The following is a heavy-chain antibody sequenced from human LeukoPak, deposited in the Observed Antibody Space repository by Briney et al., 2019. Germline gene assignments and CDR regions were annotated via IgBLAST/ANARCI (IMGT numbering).Heavy chain of an antibody. V-gene: IGHV4-59*01. Sequence: SETLSLTCTVSGGSISSYYWSWIRQPPGKGLEWIGYIYYSGSTNYNPSLKSRVTISVDTSKNQFSLKLSSVTAADTAVYYCARDRGDNYDSSGYLSFRGPVPAWCFDLWGRGTLVTVSS. CDR3: ARDRGDNYDSSGYLSFRGPVPAWCFDL. CDR1: GGSISSYY. CDR2: IYYSGST. D-gene: IGHD3-22*01. J-gene: IGHJ2*01.